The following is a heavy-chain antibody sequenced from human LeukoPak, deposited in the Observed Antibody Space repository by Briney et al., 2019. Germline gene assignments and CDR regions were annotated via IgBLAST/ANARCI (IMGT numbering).Heavy chain of an antibody. CDR2: INHSGST. J-gene: IGHJ6*02. V-gene: IGHV4-34*01. D-gene: IGHD5-18*01. Sequence: SETLSLTCTVSGGSISSYYWSWIRRPPGKGLEWIGEINHSGSTNYNPSLKSRVTISVDTSKKQFSLKLSSVTAADTAVYYCGRGYTAMSRNYYYGMDVWGQGTTVTVSS. CDR3: GRGYTAMSRNYYYGMDV. CDR1: GGSISSYY.